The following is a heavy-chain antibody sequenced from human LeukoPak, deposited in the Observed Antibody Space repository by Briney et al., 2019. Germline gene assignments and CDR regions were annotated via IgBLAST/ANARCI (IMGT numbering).Heavy chain of an antibody. CDR3: AREEMDYDSSGYFYYFDY. V-gene: IGHV4-39*02. Sequence: SETLSLTCTVSGGSLSSSSYYWGWIRQPPGKGLEWSGSIYYSGSTYYNPSLKSRVPISVDTSKNQFSLKLSSVTAADTAVYYCAREEMDYDSSGYFYYFDYWGQGTLVTVSS. D-gene: IGHD3-22*01. CDR2: IYYSGST. J-gene: IGHJ4*02. CDR1: GGSLSSSSYY.